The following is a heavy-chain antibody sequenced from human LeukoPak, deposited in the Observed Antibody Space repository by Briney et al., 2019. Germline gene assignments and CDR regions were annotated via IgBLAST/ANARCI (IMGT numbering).Heavy chain of an antibody. CDR1: GYTFTSYG. Sequence: GASVKVSCKASGYTFTSYGISRVRQAPGQGLEWMGWISAYNGNTNYAQKLQGRVTMTTDTSTSTAYMELRSLRSDDTAVYYCARHYIGATSPDFDYWGQGTLVTVSS. J-gene: IGHJ4*02. CDR3: ARHYIGATSPDFDY. D-gene: IGHD5-12*01. V-gene: IGHV1-18*01. CDR2: ISAYNGNT.